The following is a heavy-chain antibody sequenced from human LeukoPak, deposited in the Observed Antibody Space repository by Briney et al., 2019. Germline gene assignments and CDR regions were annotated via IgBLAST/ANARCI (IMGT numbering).Heavy chain of an antibody. CDR3: ARDGAFDI. CDR2: INQTGKT. J-gene: IGHJ3*02. CDR1: GGSFSGFY. V-gene: IGHV4-34*01. Sequence: SETLSLTCAVDGGSFSGFYWTWIRQTPGKGLEWIGDINQTGKTNYNPSLTDYNPSLKSRVTISVDSSKNQLSLKVNSVTAADTGVYYCARDGAFDIWGQGTMVTVSS.